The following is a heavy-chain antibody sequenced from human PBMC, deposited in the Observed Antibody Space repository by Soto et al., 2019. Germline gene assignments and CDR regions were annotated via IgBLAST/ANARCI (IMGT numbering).Heavy chain of an antibody. Sequence: QVQLVQSGAEVKKPGASVKVSCKASGYTFTSYYMHWVRQAPGQGLEWMGIINPSGGSTSYAQKCQGRVTMTRDTSTSTVYMELSSLRSEDTAVYYCARDHTYCSSTSCYSFYYYGMDVWGQGTTVTVSS. CDR3: ARDHTYCSSTSCYSFYYYGMDV. CDR1: GYTFTSYY. CDR2: INPSGGST. D-gene: IGHD2-2*01. J-gene: IGHJ6*02. V-gene: IGHV1-46*01.